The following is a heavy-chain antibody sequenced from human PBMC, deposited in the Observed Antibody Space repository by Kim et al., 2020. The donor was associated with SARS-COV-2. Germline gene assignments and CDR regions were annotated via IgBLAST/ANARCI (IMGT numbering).Heavy chain of an antibody. J-gene: IGHJ4*02. Sequence: ASVKVSCKASGYTFTSYAMHWVRQAPGQRLEWMGWINAGNGNTKYSQKFQGRVTITRDTSASTAYMELSSLRSEDTAVYYCATNERRDGFFDYWGQGTLVSVSS. V-gene: IGHV1-3*01. CDR3: ATNERRDGFFDY. CDR1: GYTFTSYA. CDR2: INAGNGNT. D-gene: IGHD1-1*01.